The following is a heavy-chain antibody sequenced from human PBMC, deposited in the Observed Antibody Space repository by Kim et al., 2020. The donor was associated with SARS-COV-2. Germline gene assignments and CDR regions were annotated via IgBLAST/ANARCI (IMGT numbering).Heavy chain of an antibody. CDR2: INHSGDT. CDR3: ARCGSLDY. D-gene: IGHD5-12*01. Sequence: SETLSLTCAIYGGSFGGYYWSWIRQPPGKGLEWIGEINHSGDTNYNPSLDSRVTISIDTSKNQFSLKLSSVTAADTAVYYCARCGSLDYWGQGTLVTVSS. V-gene: IGHV4-34*01. CDR1: GGSFGGYY. J-gene: IGHJ4*02.